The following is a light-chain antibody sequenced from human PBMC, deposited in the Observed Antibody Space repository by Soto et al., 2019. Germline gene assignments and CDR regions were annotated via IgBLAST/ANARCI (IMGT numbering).Light chain of an antibody. J-gene: IGKJ2*01. CDR2: KAS. CDR3: QQYNSPYT. CDR1: QTISSW. V-gene: IGKV1-5*03. Sequence: DIQMTQSPSTLSASVGDRVTITCRASQTISSWLAWYQQKPGKAPKLLIYKASSLESGVPSRFSGSGSGTAFTLTISSLQPDDFATYYCQQYNSPYTFGQGTKLEIK.